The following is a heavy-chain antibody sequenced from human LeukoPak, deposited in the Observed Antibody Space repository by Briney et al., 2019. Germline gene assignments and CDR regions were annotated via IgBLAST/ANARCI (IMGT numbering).Heavy chain of an antibody. CDR3: ARLPARGGKTYYFDY. J-gene: IGHJ4*02. CDR2: IWYDGSNK. D-gene: IGHD3-16*01. Sequence: GGSLRLSCAASGFTFSSYGMHWVRQAPGKGLEWVAVIWYDGSNKYYADSVKGRFTISRDNSKNTLYLQMNSLRAEDTAVYYCARLPARGGKTYYFDYWGQGTLVTVSS. V-gene: IGHV3-33*01. CDR1: GFTFSSYG.